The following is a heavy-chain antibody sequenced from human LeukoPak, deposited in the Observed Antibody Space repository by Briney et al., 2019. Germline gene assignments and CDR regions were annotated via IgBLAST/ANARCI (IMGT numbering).Heavy chain of an antibody. CDR3: TRHDVVAVMGHGMAV. D-gene: IGHD3-16*01. V-gene: IGHV4-59*08. CDR1: GASIGSYY. Sequence: SETLSLTCTVSGASIGSYYWSWMRQPPGKGLEWIGSISQNGIPHYTASLKSRVTISRDTSENQVSLILSSVTAADTAVYYCTRHDVVAVMGHGMAVWGQGTTVTVSS. CDR2: ISQNGIP. J-gene: IGHJ6*02.